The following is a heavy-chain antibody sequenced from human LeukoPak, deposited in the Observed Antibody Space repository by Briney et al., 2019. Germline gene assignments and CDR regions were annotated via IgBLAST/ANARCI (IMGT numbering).Heavy chain of an antibody. V-gene: IGHV3-53*01. CDR1: GHTVSGFY. CDR2: IYSGGST. J-gene: IGHJ3*02. Sequence: YPGGSLRLSCATSGHTVSGFYMSWVRQAPGKGLEWVSLIYSGGSTSYADSVRGRFTISRDNSKNTLYLQMNSPRVEDTALYYCARYSSGLEAFDIWGQGTLVTVSS. CDR3: ARYSSGLEAFDI. D-gene: IGHD6-19*01.